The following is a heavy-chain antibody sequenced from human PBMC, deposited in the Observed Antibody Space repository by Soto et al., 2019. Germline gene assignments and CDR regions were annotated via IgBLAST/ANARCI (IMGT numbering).Heavy chain of an antibody. Sequence: SETLSLTCAVYGGSFSGYCWSWIRQPPGKGLEWIGEINHSGSTNYNPSLKSRVTISVDTSKNQFSLKLSSVTAADTAVYYCERGGYYYGMDVWGQGTTVTVSS. J-gene: IGHJ6*02. CDR1: GGSFSGYC. CDR3: ERGGYYYGMDV. V-gene: IGHV4-34*01. CDR2: INHSGST.